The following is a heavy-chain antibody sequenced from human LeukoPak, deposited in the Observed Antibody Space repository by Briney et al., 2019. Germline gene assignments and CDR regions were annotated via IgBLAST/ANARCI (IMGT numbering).Heavy chain of an antibody. J-gene: IGHJ4*02. CDR1: GFTFSSYS. D-gene: IGHD2-2*01. CDR3: ARGAAISLSFDY. Sequence: GGSLRLSCAASGFTFSSYSMNWVRQAPGKGLEWVSSISSSSSYIHYADSVKGRFTISRDNAKNSLYLQMNSLRAEDTAVYYCARGAAISLSFDYWGQGTLVTVSS. V-gene: IGHV3-21*01. CDR2: ISSSSSYI.